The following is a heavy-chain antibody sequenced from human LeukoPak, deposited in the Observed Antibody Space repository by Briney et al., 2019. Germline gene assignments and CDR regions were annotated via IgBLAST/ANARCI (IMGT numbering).Heavy chain of an antibody. V-gene: IGHV1-2*06. J-gene: IGHJ4*02. CDR3: AGGYSGSYFAAPDY. Sequence: GASVKVSCKASGYTFTGYYMHWVRQAPEQGLDWLGRINPNSGGTNYAQKFQGRVTMTRDTSISTAYMELSRLRSDDTAVYYCAGGYSGSYFAAPDYWGQGTLVTVSS. CDR2: INPNSGGT. CDR1: GYTFTGYY. D-gene: IGHD1-26*01.